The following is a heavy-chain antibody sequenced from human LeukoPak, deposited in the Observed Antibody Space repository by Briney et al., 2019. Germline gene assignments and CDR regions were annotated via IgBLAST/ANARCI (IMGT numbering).Heavy chain of an antibody. CDR3: ASSYSSSWPEIDY. V-gene: IGHV3-66*01. CDR1: GFTVRNYY. Sequence: GGSLRLPCAASGFTVRNYYMSWVRQAPGKGLDWVSVIYSDDRTYYADSVRGRFTISRDNSKNTLYLQMNSLRPDDTAVYYCASSYSSSWPEIDYWGQGTLVTVSS. J-gene: IGHJ4*02. CDR2: IYSDDRT. D-gene: IGHD6-13*01.